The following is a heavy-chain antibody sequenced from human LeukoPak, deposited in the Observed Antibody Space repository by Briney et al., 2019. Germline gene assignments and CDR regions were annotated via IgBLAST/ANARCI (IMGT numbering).Heavy chain of an antibody. J-gene: IGHJ4*02. CDR2: INSDGSST. V-gene: IGHV3-74*01. D-gene: IGHD3-16*02. Sequence: GGSLRLSCAASGFAFSSYWMHWVRQVPVKGLVWVSRINSDGSSTNYADFVKGRFTISRDNAKNTLYLQMNSLRAEDTAVYYCARDSPRWIDYWGQGTLVTVSS. CDR3: ARDSPRWIDY. CDR1: GFAFSSYW.